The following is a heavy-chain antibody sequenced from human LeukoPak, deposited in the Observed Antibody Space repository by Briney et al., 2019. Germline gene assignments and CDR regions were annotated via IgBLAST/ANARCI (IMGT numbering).Heavy chain of an antibody. Sequence: GASVKVSCKASGYNFTSYYMHWVRQAPGQGLEWMGIINPSGGSTSYAQKFQGRVTMTRDTSTSTVYMELSSLRSEDTAVYYCARDLWFGESSYGMDVWGKGTTVTVSS. CDR1: GYNFTSYY. D-gene: IGHD3-10*01. CDR3: ARDLWFGESSYGMDV. CDR2: INPSGGST. J-gene: IGHJ6*04. V-gene: IGHV1-46*01.